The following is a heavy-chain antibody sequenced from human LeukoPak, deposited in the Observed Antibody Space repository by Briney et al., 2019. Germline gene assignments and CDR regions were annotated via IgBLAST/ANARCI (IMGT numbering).Heavy chain of an antibody. J-gene: IGHJ4*02. D-gene: IGHD3-9*01. CDR3: ARAVLRDFRLDY. Sequence: SVKVSCKASGGTFSSYAISWVRQAPGQGLEWMRGIIPIFGTANYAQKFQGRVTITADESTSTAYMELSSLRSEDTAVYYCARAVLRDFRLDYWGQGTLVTVSS. V-gene: IGHV1-69*13. CDR1: GGTFSSYA. CDR2: IIPIFGTA.